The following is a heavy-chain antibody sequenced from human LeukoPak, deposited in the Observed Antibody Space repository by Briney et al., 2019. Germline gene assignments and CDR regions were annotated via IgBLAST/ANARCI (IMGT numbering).Heavy chain of an antibody. J-gene: IGHJ4*02. CDR3: ARVVGVVIPD. CDR1: GGSISSYY. V-gene: IGHV4-59*01. CDR2: IYYSGST. D-gene: IGHD3-3*01. Sequence: SETLSLTCTVSGGSISSYYWSWIRQPPGKGLEWIGYIYYSGSTNYNPSLKSRVTISVDTSKNQFSLKLSSVTAADTAVYYCARVVGVVIPDWGQGTLVTVSS.